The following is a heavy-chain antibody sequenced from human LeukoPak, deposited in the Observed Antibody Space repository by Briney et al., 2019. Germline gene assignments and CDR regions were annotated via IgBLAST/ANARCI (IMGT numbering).Heavy chain of an antibody. J-gene: IGHJ5*02. CDR3: ARGPSRRVAIQHRP. Sequence: SETLSLTCAVYGGSFSGYFWSWIRQPPGKGLEWIGEINHSGSTNYNPSLKSRVTMSVDTSKNQFSLNLSSVTAADTAVYFCARGPSRRVAIQHRPWGQGTLVTVSS. CDR1: GGSFSGYF. CDR2: INHSGST. D-gene: IGHD2-15*01. V-gene: IGHV4-34*01.